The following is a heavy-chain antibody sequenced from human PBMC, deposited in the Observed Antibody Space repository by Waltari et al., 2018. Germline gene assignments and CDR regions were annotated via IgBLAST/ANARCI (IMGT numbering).Heavy chain of an antibody. CDR3: ARRTLHAGYDY. CDR2: IYYNGSP. Sequence: QLQLQESGPGLVKPSETLSLTCTVSGGSINSSRYYWDWVRQPPGQGLEWIATIYYNGSPYNNPSLQIGVTISVDTSKNQFSLRLSSVTAADTALYYCARRTLHAGYDYWGQGTLVTVSS. V-gene: IGHV4-39*01. CDR1: GGSINSSRYY. D-gene: IGHD5-12*01. J-gene: IGHJ4*02.